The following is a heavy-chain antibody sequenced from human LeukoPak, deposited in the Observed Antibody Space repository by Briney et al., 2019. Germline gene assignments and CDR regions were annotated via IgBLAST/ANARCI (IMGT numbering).Heavy chain of an antibody. Sequence: GSLRLSCAASGFTFSSYGMHWVRQAPGKGLEWVAFIRYDGSNKYYADSVKGRFTISRDNSKNTLYLQMNSLRAEDTAVYYCAKYAATIESNYFDYWGQGTLVTVSS. CDR1: GFTFSSYG. CDR3: AKYAATIESNYFDY. V-gene: IGHV3-30*02. CDR2: IRYDGSNK. J-gene: IGHJ4*02. D-gene: IGHD5-12*01.